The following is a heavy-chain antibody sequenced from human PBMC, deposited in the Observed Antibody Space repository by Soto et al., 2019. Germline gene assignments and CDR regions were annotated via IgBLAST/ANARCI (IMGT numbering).Heavy chain of an antibody. CDR2: IYYSGST. CDR3: ARYITGDWTLDYFDY. CDR1: GGSISSYY. J-gene: IGHJ4*02. D-gene: IGHD2-21*02. V-gene: IGHV4-59*01. Sequence: SETLSLTCTVSGGSISSYYWSWIRQPPGKGLEWIGYIYYSGSTNYNPSLKSRVTISVDTSKNQFSLKLSSVTAADTAVYYCARYITGDWTLDYFDYWGQGTLVTVSS.